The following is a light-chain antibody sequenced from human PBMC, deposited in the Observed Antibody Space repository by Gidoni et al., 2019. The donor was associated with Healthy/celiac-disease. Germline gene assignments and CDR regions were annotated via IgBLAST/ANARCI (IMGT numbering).Light chain of an antibody. V-gene: IGKV4-1*01. Sequence: DIVMTXXXDSLAVSLGERATINCKSSQSVLYSSNNKNYLAWYQQKPGQPPKLLIYWASTRESGVPDRFSGSGSGTDFTLTISSLQAEDVAVYYCQQYYSTXTFGQGTRLEIK. CDR3: QQYYSTXT. J-gene: IGKJ5*01. CDR2: WAS. CDR1: QSVLYSSNNKNY.